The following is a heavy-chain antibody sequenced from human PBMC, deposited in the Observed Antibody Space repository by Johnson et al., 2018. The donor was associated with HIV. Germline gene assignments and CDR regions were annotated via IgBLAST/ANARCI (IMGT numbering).Heavy chain of an antibody. Sequence: VQLVESGGGLVQPGGSLRLSCAASGFTFSSYAMHWVRQAPGKGLEYVSAISSNGGSTYYANSVKGRFTISRDNSKNTLYLQMNSLRAEDTAVYYCATDIAVGGAFDIWGQGTMVTVSS. J-gene: IGHJ3*02. CDR2: ISSNGGST. CDR3: ATDIAVGGAFDI. CDR1: GFTFSSYA. V-gene: IGHV3-64*01. D-gene: IGHD6-19*01.